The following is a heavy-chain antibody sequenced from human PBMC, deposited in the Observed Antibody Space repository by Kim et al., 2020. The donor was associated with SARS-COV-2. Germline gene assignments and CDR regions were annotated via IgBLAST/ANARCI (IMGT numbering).Heavy chain of an antibody. Sequence: GGSLRLSCAASGFTFNRYNIHWVRQAPGKGLEWVSVICYDGYNKYYADSVKGRFTISRDNSKNTLYLQMNSLRAEDTAVYYCAKEPYYDILTGWLDYWG. CDR3: AKEPYYDILTGWLDY. CDR1: GFTFNRYN. CDR2: ICYDGYNK. V-gene: IGHV3-33*06. D-gene: IGHD3-9*01. J-gene: IGHJ5*01.